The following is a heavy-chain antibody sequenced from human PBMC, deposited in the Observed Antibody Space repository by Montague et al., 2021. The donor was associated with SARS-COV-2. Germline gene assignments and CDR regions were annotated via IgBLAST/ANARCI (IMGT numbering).Heavy chain of an antibody. V-gene: IGHV4-39*07. CDR2: SDTT. J-gene: IGHJ4*02. D-gene: IGHD6-19*01. CDR3: VTPGKTAVAGQFDY. Sequence: SDTTYYNPSLKSRVAISLDTPNNQFSLKIKSLIVADTAIYYCVTPGKTAVAGQFDYWGPGILVTVSS.